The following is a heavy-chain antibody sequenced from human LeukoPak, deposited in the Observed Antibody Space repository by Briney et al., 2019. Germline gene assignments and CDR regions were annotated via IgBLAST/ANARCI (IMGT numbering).Heavy chain of an antibody. Sequence: GGSLRLSCAVSGFTFSSYAMSWVRQAPGKGLAWVSALSSGGATTYYADSVKGRFTISRDNYKNTLYLQMSSLRAEDTAVYYCAKVILGVNVPHWFDRWGQGTMVTVSS. D-gene: IGHD3-3*01. CDR3: AKVILGVNVPHWFDR. J-gene: IGHJ5*02. CDR2: LSSGGATT. CDR1: GFTFSSYA. V-gene: IGHV3-23*01.